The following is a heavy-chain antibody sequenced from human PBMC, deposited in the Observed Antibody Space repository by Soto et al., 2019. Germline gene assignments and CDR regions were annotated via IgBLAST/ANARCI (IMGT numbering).Heavy chain of an antibody. Sequence: GGSLRLSCAASGFTFSRYWMHWARQAPGKGLVWVSRINPDGSDTDYADSVKGRFTISRDNAKNTVYLQMNSLRADDTAVFYCGRGGSDSPMAPGYWGQGTLVTVSS. CDR1: GFTFSRYW. CDR3: GRGGSDSPMAPGY. V-gene: IGHV3-74*01. CDR2: INPDGSDT. D-gene: IGHD5-18*01. J-gene: IGHJ4*02.